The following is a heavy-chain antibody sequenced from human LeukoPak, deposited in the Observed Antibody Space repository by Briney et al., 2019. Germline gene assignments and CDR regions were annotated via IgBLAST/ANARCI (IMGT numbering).Heavy chain of an antibody. V-gene: IGHV1-69*13. CDR3: ARVLGCGGDCYSDNDAFDI. J-gene: IGHJ3*02. CDR2: IIPIFGTA. D-gene: IGHD2-21*02. CDR1: GYTFTSYG. Sequence: SVKVSCKASGYTFTSYGISWVRQAPGQGLEWMGGIIPIFGTANYAQKFQGRVTITADESTSTAYMELSSLRSEDTAVYYCARVLGCGGDCYSDNDAFDIWGQGTMVTVSS.